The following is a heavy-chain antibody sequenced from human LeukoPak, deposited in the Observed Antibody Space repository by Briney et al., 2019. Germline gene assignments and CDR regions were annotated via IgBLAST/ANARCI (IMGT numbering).Heavy chain of an antibody. CDR1: GYTFTGYY. V-gene: IGHV1-2*02. D-gene: IGHD3-3*01. CDR2: INPNSGGT. Sequence: GASVKVSCKASGYTFTGYYMHWVRQAPGQGLEWMGWINPNSGGTNYAQKFQGRVTMTRDTSTSTVYMELSSLRSEDTAVYYCARDRTIFGVDNTYGMDVWGQGTTVTVSS. CDR3: ARDRTIFGVDNTYGMDV. J-gene: IGHJ6*02.